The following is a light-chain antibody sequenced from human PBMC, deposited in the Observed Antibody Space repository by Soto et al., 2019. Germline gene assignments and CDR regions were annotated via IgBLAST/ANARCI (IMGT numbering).Light chain of an antibody. CDR1: SSDVGAYNY. J-gene: IGLJ2*01. Sequence: QSALTQPASVSGSPGQSITISCTGTSSDVGAYNYVSWYQQNPGKALKLMIYDVSNRSSGVSNRFSGSKSGNTASLTISGLQAEDEADYYCTSFTSASTQVFGGGTKLTVL. CDR2: DVS. V-gene: IGLV2-14*01. CDR3: TSFTSASTQV.